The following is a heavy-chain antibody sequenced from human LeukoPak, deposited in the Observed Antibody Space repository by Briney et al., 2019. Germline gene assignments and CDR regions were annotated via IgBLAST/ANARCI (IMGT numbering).Heavy chain of an antibody. D-gene: IGHD3-9*01. Sequence: SVKVSCKASGGTFSSYAISWVRQAPGQGLEWMGGIIPIFGTASYAQKFQGRVTITADDSTSTAYMELSSLRSEDTAVYYCARGQVRLRYFDWSDYWGQGTLVTVSS. CDR1: GGTFSSYA. V-gene: IGHV1-69*13. CDR3: ARGQVRLRYFDWSDY. J-gene: IGHJ4*02. CDR2: IIPIFGTA.